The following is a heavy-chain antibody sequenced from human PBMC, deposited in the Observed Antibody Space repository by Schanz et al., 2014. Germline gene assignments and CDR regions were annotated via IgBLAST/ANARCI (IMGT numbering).Heavy chain of an antibody. J-gene: IGHJ6*02. CDR2: IASGGSHT. V-gene: IGHV3-NL1*01. CDR1: GFTFSSYW. CDR3: AKIWKAHHLTGRPGWSDGMDV. Sequence: QVQLVESGGGVVQPGTSLRLSCAASGFTFSSYWMHWVRQAPGKGLEWVSTIASGGSHTFYADSVTGRFTISGDNSKNTLFLQMNSLRVEDTAIYYCAKIWKAHHLTGRPGWSDGMDVWGQGTTV. D-gene: IGHD3-3*01.